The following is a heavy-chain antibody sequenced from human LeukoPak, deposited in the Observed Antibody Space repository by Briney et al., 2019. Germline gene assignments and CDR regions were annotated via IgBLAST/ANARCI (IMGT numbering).Heavy chain of an antibody. J-gene: IGHJ4*02. CDR1: GYTFTSYD. CDR3: ATSRVVTPGPLNY. CDR2: MNPNSGNT. V-gene: IGHV1-8*01. D-gene: IGHD3-3*01. Sequence: ASVKVSCKASGYTFTSYDINWVRQATGQGLEWMGWMNPNSGNTGYAQKFQGRVTMTRNTSISTAYMELSSLRSEDTAVYYCATSRVVTPGPLNYWGQGTLVTVSS.